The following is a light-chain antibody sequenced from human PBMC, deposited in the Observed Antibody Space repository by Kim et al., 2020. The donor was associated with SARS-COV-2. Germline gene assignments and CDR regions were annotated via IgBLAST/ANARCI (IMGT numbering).Light chain of an antibody. J-gene: IGLJ1*01. CDR3: SSYTSSSTRV. Sequence: GQSITISCNGTSSDVGGYNYVSWYQQPPGKAPKFMIYDVSNRPSGVSNRFSGSKSGNTASLTISGLQAEDEADYYCSSYTSSSTRVFGTGTKVTVL. CDR1: SSDVGGYNY. V-gene: IGLV2-14*03. CDR2: DVS.